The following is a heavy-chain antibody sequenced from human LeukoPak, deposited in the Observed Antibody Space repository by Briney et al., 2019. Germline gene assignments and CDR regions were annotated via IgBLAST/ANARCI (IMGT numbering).Heavy chain of an antibody. CDR2: IYSDGST. J-gene: IGHJ5*02. D-gene: IGHD1-14*01. V-gene: IGHV3-23*03. CDR3: AKPTGGSHLGA. Sequence: GGSLRLSCAASGFTFSSYGMSWVRQAPGKGLEWVSEIYSDGSTYYAASVKGRFSISRDNSKNTVYLQMNSLRAEDTAVYYCAKPTGGSHLGAWGQGTLVTVSS. CDR1: GFTFSSYG.